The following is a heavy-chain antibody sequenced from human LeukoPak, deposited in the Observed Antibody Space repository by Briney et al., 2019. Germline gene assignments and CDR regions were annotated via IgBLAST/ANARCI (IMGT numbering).Heavy chain of an antibody. CDR1: GYTFTSYG. CDR2: ISAYNGNT. Sequence: ASVKVSCKASGYTFTSYGISWVRQAPGQGLEWMGWISAYNGNTNYAQKLHGKVTMTTDTSTSTAYMELRSLRSDDTAVYYCARDRGRYFDWFGFDYWGQGTLVTVSS. J-gene: IGHJ4*02. D-gene: IGHD3-9*01. CDR3: ARDRGRYFDWFGFDY. V-gene: IGHV1-18*01.